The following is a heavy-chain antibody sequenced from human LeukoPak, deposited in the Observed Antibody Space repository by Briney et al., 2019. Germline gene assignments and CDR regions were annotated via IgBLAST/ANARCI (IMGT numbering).Heavy chain of an antibody. J-gene: IGHJ3*02. V-gene: IGHV1-2*02. D-gene: IGHD2-2*02. CDR3: ARAPGDIVVVPAAIRAFDI. CDR1: GYTFTGYY. Sequence: ASVKVSCKASGYTFTGYYMHWVRQAPGQGLEWMGWINPNSGGTNYEQKFQGRGTMTRDTYISTAYMELSRLRSDDTAVYYCARAPGDIVVVPAAIRAFDIWGQGTMVTVSS. CDR2: INPNSGGT.